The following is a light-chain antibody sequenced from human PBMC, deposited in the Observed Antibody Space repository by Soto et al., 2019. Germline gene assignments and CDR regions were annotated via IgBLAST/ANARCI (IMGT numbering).Light chain of an antibody. CDR1: QRVSGRY. CDR2: GAS. Sequence: ENLLTKSPGTLSLTTEERATLSCRASQRVSGRYLALYQQKPGQARRLVNYGASSRAPGTPDRFSVNGSGTDFTLTLSLLENEDVAVYDSQLQGCSTWTFCQGTKV. CDR3: QLQGCSTWT. V-gene: IGKV3-20*01. J-gene: IGKJ1*01.